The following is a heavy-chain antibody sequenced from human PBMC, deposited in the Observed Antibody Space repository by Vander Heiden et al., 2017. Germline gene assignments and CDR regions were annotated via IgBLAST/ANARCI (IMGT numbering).Heavy chain of an antibody. J-gene: IGHJ6*02. CDR1: GSTFTTYA. CDR2: INTSTGNP. CDR3: ARDGLVVTAIIYYCGMDV. V-gene: IGHV7-4-1*02. D-gene: IGHD2-21*02. Sequence: QVQLVQAGSELKKPGASVKVSCKASGSTFTTYAMNWVRQAPGQGLEWMGWINTSTGNPTYAQGFTGRVGFSFDTSVSTAYLQISSLKVEDTAVYYCARDGLVVTAIIYYCGMDVWGQGTTVTVSS.